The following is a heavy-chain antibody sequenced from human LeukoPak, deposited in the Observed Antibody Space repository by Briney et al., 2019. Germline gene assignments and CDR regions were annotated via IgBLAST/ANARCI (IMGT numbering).Heavy chain of an antibody. J-gene: IGHJ4*02. D-gene: IGHD1-26*01. CDR2: IIPIFGTA. CDR1: GYTFTSYA. CDR3: ARDFLAGAGRLDY. V-gene: IGHV1-69*13. Sequence: SVKVSCKASGYTFTSYAISWVRQAPGQGLEWMGGIIPIFGTANYAQKFQGRVTITADESTSTAYMELSSLRSEDTAVYYCARDFLAGAGRLDYWGQGTLVTVSS.